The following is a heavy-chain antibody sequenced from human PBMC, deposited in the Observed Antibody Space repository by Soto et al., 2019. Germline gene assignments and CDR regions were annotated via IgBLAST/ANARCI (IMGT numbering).Heavy chain of an antibody. J-gene: IGHJ5*02. D-gene: IGHD2-2*01. CDR2: MYYGGRT. V-gene: IGHV4-59*08. Sequence: TSATLSLPCTVWGSSIRSYYWSWIRQPPGKGLEWIGYMYYGGRTNYNPSLKSRVTISVDTSKMQVSLKLTSVTAADTAVYFCARLVVVAPVANAWGQGTLVTVSS. CDR3: ARLVVVAPVANA. CDR1: GSSIRSYY.